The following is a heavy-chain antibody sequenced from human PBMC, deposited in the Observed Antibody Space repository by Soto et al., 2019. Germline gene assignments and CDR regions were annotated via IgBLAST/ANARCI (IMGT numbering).Heavy chain of an antibody. Sequence: GASVKVSCKASGYTFTSYDINWVRQATGQGLEWMGWMNPNSGNTGYAQKFQGRVTMTRNTSISTAYMELSSLRSEDTAVYYCAAVPSGWSYWCFDYWGQGTLVTVSS. CDR3: AAVPSGWSYWCFDY. V-gene: IGHV1-8*01. CDR2: MNPNSGNT. D-gene: IGHD6-19*01. CDR1: GYTFTSYD. J-gene: IGHJ4*02.